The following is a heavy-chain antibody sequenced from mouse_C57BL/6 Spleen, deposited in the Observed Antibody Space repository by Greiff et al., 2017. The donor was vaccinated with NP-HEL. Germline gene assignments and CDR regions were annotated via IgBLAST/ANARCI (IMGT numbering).Heavy chain of an antibody. CDR3: ARPEGLRREGFAY. Sequence: QVQLQQPGAELVMPGASVKLSCKASGYTFTSYWMHWVKQRPGQGLEWIGEIDPSDSYTNYNQKFKGKSTLTVDTSSSTAYMQRSSLTSEDSAVYYCARPEGLRREGFAYWGQGTLVTVSA. V-gene: IGHV1-69*01. J-gene: IGHJ3*01. CDR2: IDPSDSYT. CDR1: GYTFTSYW. D-gene: IGHD2-4*01.